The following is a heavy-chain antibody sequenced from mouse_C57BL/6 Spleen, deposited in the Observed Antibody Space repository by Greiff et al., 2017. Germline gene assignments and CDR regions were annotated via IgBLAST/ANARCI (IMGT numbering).Heavy chain of an antibody. CDR2: IHPSDSDT. CDR1: GYTFTSYW. J-gene: IGHJ4*01. Sequence: QVQLQQPGAELVKPGASVKVSCKASGYTFTSYWMHWVKQRPGQGLEWIGRIHPSDSDTNYNQKFKGNATLPVDKSSSTAYMQLSSLTSEDSSVYYCAIWAPYYAMDYWGQGTSVTVSS. CDR3: AIWAPYYAMDY. V-gene: IGHV1-74*01.